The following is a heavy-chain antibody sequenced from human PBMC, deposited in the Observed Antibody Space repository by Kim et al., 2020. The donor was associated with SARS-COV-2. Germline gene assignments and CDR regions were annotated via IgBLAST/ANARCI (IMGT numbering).Heavy chain of an antibody. Sequence: ASVKVSCKASGYTFTDYFVHWVRQAPGQGLEWMGRINPGSGGTDYAQNFQGRVTMTRDTSITTAYMDLSRLRSDDTAVYYCARGGMGWTSPDFDYWGQGTLVPVSP. V-gene: IGHV1-2*06. CDR3: ARGGMGWTSPDFDY. CDR1: GYTFTDYF. J-gene: IGHJ4*02. CDR2: INPGSGGT. D-gene: IGHD3-16*01.